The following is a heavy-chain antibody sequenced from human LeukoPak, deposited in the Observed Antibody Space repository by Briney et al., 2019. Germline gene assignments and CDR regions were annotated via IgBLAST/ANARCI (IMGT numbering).Heavy chain of an antibody. CDR1: GGSISSGSYY. D-gene: IGHD4-11*01. J-gene: IGHJ4*02. CDR2: IYTSGST. CDR3: ARAHDYSNSFDY. Sequence: SETLSLTCTVSGGSISSGSYYRSWIRQPAGKGLEWIGRIYTSGSTNYNPSLKSRVTISVDTSKNQFSLKLSSVTAADTAVYYCARAHDYSNSFDYWGQGTLVTVSS. V-gene: IGHV4-61*02.